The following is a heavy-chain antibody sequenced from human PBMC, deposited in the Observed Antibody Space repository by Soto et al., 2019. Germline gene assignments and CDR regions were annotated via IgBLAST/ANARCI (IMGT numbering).Heavy chain of an antibody. CDR3: ARGGWQQLATDVDY. V-gene: IGHV3-21*01. CDR1: GLTFSSHS. D-gene: IGHD6-13*01. CDR2: ISSRSSHI. J-gene: IGHJ4*02. Sequence: GGTLRLSCAASGLTFSSHSMNWVRQAPGKALVRVSSISSRSSHIYYADSVKVRFTSSRATAKNSLYLQMNSLRAEDTAVYYCARGGWQQLATDVDYWGQGTLVTVSS.